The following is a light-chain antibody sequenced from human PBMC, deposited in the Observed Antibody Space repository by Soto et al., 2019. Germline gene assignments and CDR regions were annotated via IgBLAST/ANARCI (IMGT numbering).Light chain of an antibody. CDR3: SSYTTSSTVV. CDR2: EVS. CDR1: SSDVGPYNY. J-gene: IGLJ2*01. Sequence: QSALTQPASVSGSPGQSITISCTGTSSDVGPYNYVSWYQQHPGKAPKVMIYEVSNRPSGVSNRFSGYKSGNTASLTISGLQAEDEADYDCSSYTTSSTVVFGGGTKLTVL. V-gene: IGLV2-14*01.